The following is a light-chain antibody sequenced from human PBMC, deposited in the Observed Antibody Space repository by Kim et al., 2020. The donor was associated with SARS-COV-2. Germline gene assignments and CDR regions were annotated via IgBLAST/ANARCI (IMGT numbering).Light chain of an antibody. V-gene: IGKV3-20*01. Sequence: SPEESATLSDRASQSVRSSYLAWYQQKPGQAPRLLIYNASNRATGIPDRFSGSGSGTDFTLTISRVQPEDFAVYYCQQYGDSPRTFGQGTKVDIK. CDR2: NAS. CDR3: QQYGDSPRT. J-gene: IGKJ1*01. CDR1: QSVRSSY.